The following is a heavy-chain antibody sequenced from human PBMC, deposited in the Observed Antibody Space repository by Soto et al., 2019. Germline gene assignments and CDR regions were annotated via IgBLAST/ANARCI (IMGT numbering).Heavy chain of an antibody. CDR3: ARAGAGTRWFDP. CDR1: GYTFTSYD. D-gene: IGHD6-19*01. J-gene: IGHJ5*02. Sequence: GASVKVSCKASGYTFTSYDINWVRQATGQGLEWMGWINPNSGGTNYAQKFQGWVTMTRDTSISTAYMELSRLRSDDTAVYYCARAGAGTRWFDPWGQGTLVTVSS. V-gene: IGHV1-2*04. CDR2: INPNSGGT.